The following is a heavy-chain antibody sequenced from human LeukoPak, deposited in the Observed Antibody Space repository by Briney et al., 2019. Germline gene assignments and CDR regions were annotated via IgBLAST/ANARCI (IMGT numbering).Heavy chain of an antibody. D-gene: IGHD4-17*01. CDR3: ARGGTVLRPNSPYDY. CDR1: GYTFTSYY. J-gene: IGHJ4*02. CDR2: INPSGGRT. Sequence: ASVKVSCKASGYTFTSYYMHWVRQAPGQGLEWMGIINPSGGRTSYAQKFQGRVTMTRDTSTSTVYMELSSLRSDDTAVYYCARGGTVLRPNSPYDYWGQGTLVTVSS. V-gene: IGHV1-46*01.